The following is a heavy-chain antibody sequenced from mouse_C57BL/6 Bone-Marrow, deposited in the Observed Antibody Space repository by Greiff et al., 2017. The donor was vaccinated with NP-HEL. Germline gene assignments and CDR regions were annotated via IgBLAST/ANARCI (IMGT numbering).Heavy chain of an antibody. V-gene: IGHV1-55*01. Sequence: QVQLQQPGPALVKPGASVKMSCKASGYTFPSSWLTWLKQRPGKGLEWIGDIYPDNGSTNYNPKLKSKATLTVAKSSSTASMQLSSLTYADAEVYFCARRYWYFDVWGTGTTVTVSA. J-gene: IGHJ1*03. CDR1: GYTFPSSW. CDR2: IYPDNGST. CDR3: ARRYWYFDV.